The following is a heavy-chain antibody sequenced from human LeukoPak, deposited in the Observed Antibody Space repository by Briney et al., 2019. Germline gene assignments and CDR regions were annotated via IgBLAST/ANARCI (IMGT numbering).Heavy chain of an antibody. J-gene: IGHJ4*02. CDR3: ARGLEWELPQTHFDF. V-gene: IGHV3-11*04. CDR1: GFIFSDYY. Sequence: GGSLRLSCTASGFIFSDYYMSWIRQAPGKGLEWVSYINGSGSTIYYADSVQGRFTISRDNAKNSLYLQMNSLRVEDTAVYYCARGLEWELPQTHFDFWGQGTLVTVSS. D-gene: IGHD1-26*01. CDR2: INGSGSTI.